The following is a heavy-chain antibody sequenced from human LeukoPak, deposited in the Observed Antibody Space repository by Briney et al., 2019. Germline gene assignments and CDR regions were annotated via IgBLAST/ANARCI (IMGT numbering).Heavy chain of an antibody. CDR1: GFTFGRYW. Sequence: GGSLRLSCAGSGFTFGRYWMSWVRLAPGKGLEWVASINQGGSRLHYLDSVTGRFIISRDDAQNSLFLQMTRLRVDDTAVYYCARLKDDVTKLDYWGQGTLVSVSS. V-gene: IGHV3-7*01. D-gene: IGHD2-8*01. CDR2: INQGGSRL. CDR3: ARLKDDVTKLDY. J-gene: IGHJ4*02.